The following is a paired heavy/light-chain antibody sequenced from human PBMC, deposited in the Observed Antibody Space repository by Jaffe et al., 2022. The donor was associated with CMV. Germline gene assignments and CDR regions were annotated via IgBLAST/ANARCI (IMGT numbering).Heavy chain of an antibody. Sequence: QVQLVESGGGLVKPGGSLRLSCAASGFSFSDYSMSWIRQAPGKGLECVSYITSSGSTTHYADSVKGRFTVSRDNAKNSLYLQMNSLRVEDTAVYYCATTIGAPGTGALDVWGQGTTVTVSS. CDR2: ITSSGSTT. J-gene: IGHJ6*02. V-gene: IGHV3-11*01. CDR1: GFSFSDYS. D-gene: IGHD6-13*01. CDR3: ATTIGAPGTGALDV.
Light chain of an antibody. CDR2: GAS. V-gene: IGKV1-39*01. CDR1: QTISSY. Sequence: IQMTQSPSSLSASVGDKVTITCRASQTISSYLNWYQKKPGKAPNLLIYGASSLQSGVPSRFSGSGSGTDFTLTISSLQPEDFATYYCQQTYSALEGTFGQGTKLEIK. J-gene: IGKJ2*02. CDR3: QQTYSALEGT.